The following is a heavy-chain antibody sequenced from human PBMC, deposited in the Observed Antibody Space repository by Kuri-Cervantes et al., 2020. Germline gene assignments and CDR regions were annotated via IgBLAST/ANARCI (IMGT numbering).Heavy chain of an antibody. CDR1: GDSISSGDYY. D-gene: IGHD2-15*01. CDR3: ARDLGDCSGGSCYYYYGMDV. Sequence: LRLSCTVSGDSISSGDYYWSWIRQPPGKGLEWIGRIYTSGSTNYNPSLKSRVTMSVDTSKNQFSLKLSSVTAADTAVYYCARDLGDCSGGSCYYYYGMDVWGQGTTVTVSS. V-gene: IGHV4-61*02. J-gene: IGHJ6*02. CDR2: IYTSGST.